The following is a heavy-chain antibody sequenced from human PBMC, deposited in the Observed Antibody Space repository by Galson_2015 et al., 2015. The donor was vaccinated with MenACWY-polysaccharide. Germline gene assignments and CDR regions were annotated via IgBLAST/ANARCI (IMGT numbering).Heavy chain of an antibody. CDR2: ITYDGSNK. J-gene: IGHJ6*02. Sequence: SLRLSCAASGFTFSSYAIHWVRQAPGQGLGWVAVITYDGSNKYYADSVKGRFTISRDNSKNTLYMQMNSLRAEDTAVYYCARDAQYYYGSGFYCGMDVWGQGTTVTVSS. D-gene: IGHD3-10*01. CDR3: ARDAQYYYGSGFYCGMDV. CDR1: GFTFSSYA. V-gene: IGHV3-30-3*01.